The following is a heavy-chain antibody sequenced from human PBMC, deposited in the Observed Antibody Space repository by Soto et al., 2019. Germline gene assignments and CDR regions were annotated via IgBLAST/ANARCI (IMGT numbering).Heavy chain of an antibody. J-gene: IGHJ3*02. D-gene: IGHD3-22*01. Sequence: GSLRLSGAASGXTFSSYSMSWVRQAPGKGLELVSAIIGSGGSTYYADSVNGRFTISIDNSKNTLYLQMNSLRAEDTALYYGATDKYYYDSSGYYFDAFDIWGQGTMGTVSS. CDR3: ATDKYYYDSSGYYFDAFDI. CDR2: IIGSGGST. V-gene: IGHV3-23*01. CDR1: GXTFSSYS.